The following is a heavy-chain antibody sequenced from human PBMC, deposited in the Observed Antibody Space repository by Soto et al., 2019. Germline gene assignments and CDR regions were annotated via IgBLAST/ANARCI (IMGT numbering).Heavy chain of an antibody. Sequence: SETLSLTCTVSGGSISSGDYYWSWIRQPPGKGLEWIGYIYYSGSTYYNPSLKSRVTISVDTSRNQFSLKLSSVTAADTAVYYCARDPVITIFGVVPTSAYGMDVWGQGTTVTVSS. CDR2: IYYSGST. CDR1: GGSISSGDYY. D-gene: IGHD3-3*01. V-gene: IGHV4-30-4*01. J-gene: IGHJ6*02. CDR3: ARDPVITIFGVVPTSAYGMDV.